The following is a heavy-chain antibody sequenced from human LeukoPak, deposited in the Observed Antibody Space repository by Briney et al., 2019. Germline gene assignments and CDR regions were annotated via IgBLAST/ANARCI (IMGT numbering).Heavy chain of an antibody. CDR2: IYHSGST. J-gene: IGHJ5*02. Sequence: SETLSLTCTVSGGSISSHHWSWIRQPPGKGLQWIGYIYHSGSTNYNPSLKSRVTIPVDTSKNQFSLKLSSVTAADTAVYYCARSVHSYGNNWFDPWGQGTLVTVSS. CDR3: ARSVHSYGNNWFDP. CDR1: GGSISSHH. V-gene: IGHV4-59*11. D-gene: IGHD5-18*01.